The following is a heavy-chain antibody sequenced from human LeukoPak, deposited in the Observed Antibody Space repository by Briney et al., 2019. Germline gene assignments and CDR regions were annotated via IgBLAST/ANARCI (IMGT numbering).Heavy chain of an antibody. CDR2: ISAYNGNT. Sequence: ASVKVSCKASGYTFTSYGISWVRQAPGQGLEWMGWISAYNGNTNYAQKLQGRVTMTTDTSTSTAYMELRSLRSDDTAVYYCARDRAQLRYFDWPHPLDYWGQGTLVTVSS. CDR3: ARDRAQLRYFDWPHPLDY. CDR1: GYTFTSYG. V-gene: IGHV1-18*01. J-gene: IGHJ4*02. D-gene: IGHD3-9*01.